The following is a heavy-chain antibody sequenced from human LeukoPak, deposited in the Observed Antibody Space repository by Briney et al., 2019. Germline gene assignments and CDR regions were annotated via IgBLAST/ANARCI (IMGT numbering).Heavy chain of an antibody. CDR3: ARESVLAAADC. Sequence: PSETLSLTCAVYGGSFSGYYWSWIRQPPGKGLEWIGEINHSGSTNYNPSLKSRVTISVDTSKNQFSLKLSSVTAADTAVYYCARESVLAAADCWGQGTLVTVSS. V-gene: IGHV4-34*01. CDR1: GGSFSGYY. J-gene: IGHJ4*02. CDR2: INHSGST. D-gene: IGHD6-13*01.